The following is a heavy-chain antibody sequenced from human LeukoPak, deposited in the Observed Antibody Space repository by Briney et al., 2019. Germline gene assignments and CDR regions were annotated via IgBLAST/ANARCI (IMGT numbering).Heavy chain of an antibody. D-gene: IGHD3-9*01. CDR1: GFTVSSNY. V-gene: IGHV3-48*04. J-gene: IGHJ3*02. CDR3: ARDSDDILTGYMAFDI. Sequence: GSLRLSCAASGFTVSSNYMSWVRQAPGKGLEWVSYISSSGSTIYYADSVKGRFTISRDNAKNSLYLQMNSLRAEDTAVYYCARDSDDILTGYMAFDIWGQGTMVTVSS. CDR2: ISSSGSTI.